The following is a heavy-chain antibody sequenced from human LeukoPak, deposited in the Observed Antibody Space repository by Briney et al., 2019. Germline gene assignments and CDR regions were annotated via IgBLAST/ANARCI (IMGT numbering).Heavy chain of an antibody. CDR1: GFTFSNYA. CDR2: ISGSGGRT. D-gene: IGHD3-10*01. CDR3: AKEYYYGSGTYYNVDY. J-gene: IGHJ4*02. V-gene: IGHV3-23*01. Sequence: GGSLRLSCAASGFTFSNYAMSWVRQAPGKGLEWVSAISGSGGRTYYADSVKGRFTLSRDNSKNTLYLQMNSLRAEDTAVYYCAKEYYYGSGTYYNVDYWGQGTLVTVPS.